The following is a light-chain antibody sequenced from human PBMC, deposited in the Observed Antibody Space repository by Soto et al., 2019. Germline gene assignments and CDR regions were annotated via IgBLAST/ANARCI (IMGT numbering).Light chain of an antibody. J-gene: IGKJ3*01. CDR2: GAS. V-gene: IGKV1-9*01. CDR1: QGISTY. CDR3: QQLNSFPPLFT. Sequence: DIQLTQSPSFLSASVGDRVTITCRASQGISTYLAWYQQRPGEPPELLIYGASTLRSGVASRFSGSGSGTEFTLTISSLQPEDFATYFCQQLNSFPPLFTFGHGTTVDIK.